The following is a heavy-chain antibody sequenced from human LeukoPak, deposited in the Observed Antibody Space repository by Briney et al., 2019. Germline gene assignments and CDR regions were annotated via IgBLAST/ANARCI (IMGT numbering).Heavy chain of an antibody. J-gene: IGHJ4*02. CDR1: GGSIGTHF. Sequence: SETLSLTCTVSGGSIGTHFWSWIRQPPGKGLEWIGYIHFSGSANYNPSLKSRVTISIDTSKNQFSLKLNSVTAADTAVYYCARSGSSGYYSDFDFWGQGTLVTVSS. D-gene: IGHD3-22*01. CDR2: IHFSGSA. V-gene: IGHV4-59*11. CDR3: ARSGSSGYYSDFDF.